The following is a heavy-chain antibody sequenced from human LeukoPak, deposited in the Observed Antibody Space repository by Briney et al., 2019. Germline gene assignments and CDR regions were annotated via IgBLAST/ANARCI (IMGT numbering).Heavy chain of an antibody. D-gene: IGHD3-3*01. V-gene: IGHV3-15*01. CDR3: TTDPPYDFWRAVHGLGY. J-gene: IGHJ4*02. CDR1: GFTFSNAW. CDR2: IKSKTDGGTT. Sequence: PGGSLRLSCAASGFTFSNAWMSWVRQAPGKGLEWVGRIKSKTDGGTTDYAAPVKGRFTISRDDSKNTLYLQMNSLKTEDTAVYYRTTDPPYDFWRAVHGLGYWGQGTLVTVSS.